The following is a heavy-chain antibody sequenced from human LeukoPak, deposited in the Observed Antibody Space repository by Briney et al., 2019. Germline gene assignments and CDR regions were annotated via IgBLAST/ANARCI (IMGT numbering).Heavy chain of an antibody. D-gene: IGHD3-22*01. CDR1: TFTFSQYW. CDR2: IRHDGSEI. J-gene: IGHJ6*02. CDR3: ARTCCGYQPRYHYGLDV. Sequence: GGSLRLSCAASTFTFSQYWMSWVRQAPGKGLEWVANIRHDGSEIYYVDSVKGRFIISRDNAKNSMYLQMDSLRAEDTAVYFCARTCCGYQPRYHYGLDVWGQGTTVTVSS. V-gene: IGHV3-7*05.